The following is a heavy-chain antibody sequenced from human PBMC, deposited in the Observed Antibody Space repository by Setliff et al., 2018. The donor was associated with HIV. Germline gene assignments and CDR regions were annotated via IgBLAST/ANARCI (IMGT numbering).Heavy chain of an antibody. CDR1: GYNFTTYW. Sequence: GESLKISCKGSGYNFTTYWIAWVRQIPGKGLEWMGIIYPRDSAPKYSPSFQGQVIISADTSINTAFLEWRSLKASDTAMYYCATMIRGVPMDYWGQGTLVTAPQ. J-gene: IGHJ4*02. D-gene: IGHD3-10*01. CDR2: IYPRDSAP. V-gene: IGHV5-51*01. CDR3: ATMIRGVPMDY.